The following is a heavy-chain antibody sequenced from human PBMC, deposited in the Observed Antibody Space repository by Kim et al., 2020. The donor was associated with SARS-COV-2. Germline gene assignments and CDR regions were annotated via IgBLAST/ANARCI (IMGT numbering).Heavy chain of an antibody. J-gene: IGHJ6*02. CDR1: GYTFTSYY. V-gene: IGHV1-46*01. CDR2: INPSGGST. CDR3: ARDLGIAVAGRGYYYYYGMDV. D-gene: IGHD6-19*01. Sequence: ASVKVSCKASGYTFTSYYMHWVRQAPGQGLEWMGIINPSGGSTSYAQKFQGRVTMTRDTSTSTVYMELSSLRSEDTPVYYCARDLGIAVAGRGYYYYYGMDVWGQGTTVTVSS.